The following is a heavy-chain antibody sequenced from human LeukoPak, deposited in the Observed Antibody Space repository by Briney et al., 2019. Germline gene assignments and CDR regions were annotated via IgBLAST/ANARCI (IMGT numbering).Heavy chain of an antibody. Sequence: SETLSLTCAVSGGSISSGGYSWSWIRQPPGKGLEWIGYIYHSGSTYYSPSLKSRVTISVDRSKNQFSLKLSSVTAADTAVYYCATYGSGSYRFDPWGQGTLVTVSS. D-gene: IGHD3-10*01. CDR3: ATYGSGSYRFDP. V-gene: IGHV4-30-2*01. CDR1: GGSISSGGYS. CDR2: IYHSGST. J-gene: IGHJ5*02.